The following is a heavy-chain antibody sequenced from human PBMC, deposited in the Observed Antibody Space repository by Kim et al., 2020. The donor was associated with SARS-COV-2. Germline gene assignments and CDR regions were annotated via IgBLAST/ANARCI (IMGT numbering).Heavy chain of an antibody. CDR3: ARVHSSSSLFDY. CDR2: IYHSGST. V-gene: IGHV4-30-2*01. D-gene: IGHD6-6*01. J-gene: IGHJ4*02. Sequence: SETLSLTCAVSGGSISSGGYSWSWIRQPPGKGLEWIGYIYHSGSTYYNPSLKSRVTISVDRSKNQFSLKLSSVTAADTAVYYCARVHSSSSLFDYWGQGTLVTVSS. CDR1: GGSISSGGYS.